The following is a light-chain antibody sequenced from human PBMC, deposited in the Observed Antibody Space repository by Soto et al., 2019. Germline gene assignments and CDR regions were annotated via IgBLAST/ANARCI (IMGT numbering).Light chain of an antibody. CDR3: QSYDSSLRV. CDR1: SSNIGAGYD. V-gene: IGLV1-40*01. Sequence: QSVLTQPPSVSGAPGQRVTISCTGSSSNIGAGYDVHWYQQLPGTAPKLLIYGNSNRPSGVPDRFSGSKSGTSASLAITGLQAEDEADYYCQSYDSSLRVFGNGTKVTVL. CDR2: GNS. J-gene: IGLJ1*01.